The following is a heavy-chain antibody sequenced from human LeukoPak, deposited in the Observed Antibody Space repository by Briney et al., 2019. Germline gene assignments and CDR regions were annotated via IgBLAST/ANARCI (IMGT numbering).Heavy chain of an antibody. V-gene: IGHV3-48*03. J-gene: IGHJ4*02. Sequence: PGGPLRLSCAASGFTFSSYEMNWVRQAPGKGLEWVSYISSSGSTIYYADSVKGRFTISRDNAKNSLYLQMNSLRAEDTAVYYCAREQYYYDSSGCVDYWGQGTLVTVSS. D-gene: IGHD3-22*01. CDR3: AREQYYYDSSGCVDY. CDR1: GFTFSSYE. CDR2: ISSSGSTI.